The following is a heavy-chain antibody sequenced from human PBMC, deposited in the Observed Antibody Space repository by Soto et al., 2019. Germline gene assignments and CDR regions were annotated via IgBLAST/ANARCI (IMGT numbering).Heavy chain of an antibody. CDR1: GYTFTSYG. Sequence: ASVKVSCKASGYTFTSYGISWVRQAPGQGLEWMGWISAYNGNTNYAQKLQGRVTMTTDTSTSTAYMELRSLRSDDTAVYYCAGGYCSSTSCPRPYYGMDVWGQGTTVIVSS. J-gene: IGHJ6*02. D-gene: IGHD2-2*01. V-gene: IGHV1-18*04. CDR2: ISAYNGNT. CDR3: AGGYCSSTSCPRPYYGMDV.